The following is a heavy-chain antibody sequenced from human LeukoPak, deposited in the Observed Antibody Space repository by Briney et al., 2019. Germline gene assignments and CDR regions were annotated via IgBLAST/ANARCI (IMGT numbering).Heavy chain of an antibody. CDR1: GFTFDDYA. CDR3: AKEVTFGGDKWFDY. J-gene: IGHJ4*02. CDR2: ISWNSGSI. Sequence: PGGSLRLSCAASGFTFDDYAMHWVRQAPGKGLGWVSGISWNSGSIGYADSVKGRFTISRDNAKNSLYLQMNSLRAEDTALYYCAKEVTFGGDKWFDYWGQGTLVTVSS. V-gene: IGHV3-9*01. D-gene: IGHD3-16*01.